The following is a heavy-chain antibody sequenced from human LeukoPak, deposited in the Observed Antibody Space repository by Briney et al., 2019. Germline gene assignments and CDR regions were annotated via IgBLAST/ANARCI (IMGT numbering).Heavy chain of an antibody. CDR1: QYTFTAYY. J-gene: IGHJ4*01. CDR2: INPNGDGT. Sequence: ASVRVSCKASQYTFTAYYMLWLRQAAGQGLKWMGWINPNGDGTNYAQKFQGRVTMTRDTSISTVYMELSRLRSDDTAVYYCARGEYAAMFMSLPYWGQEPWSPSPQ. D-gene: IGHD5-18*01. V-gene: IGHV1-2*02. CDR3: ARGEYAAMFMSLPY.